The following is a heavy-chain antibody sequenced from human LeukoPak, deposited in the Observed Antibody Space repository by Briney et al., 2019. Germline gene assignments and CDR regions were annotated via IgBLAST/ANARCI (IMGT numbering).Heavy chain of an antibody. CDR2: IYYSGST. Sequence: SETLSLTCTVSGGSISSSSYYWAWIRQPPGKGLEWIGSIYYSGSTYYNPSLKSRVTISVDTSKNQFSLKLSSVTAADTAVYYCARDVASSWYEYFDYWGQGTLVTVSS. CDR1: GGSISSSSYY. V-gene: IGHV4-39*07. J-gene: IGHJ4*02. CDR3: ARDVASSWYEYFDY. D-gene: IGHD6-13*01.